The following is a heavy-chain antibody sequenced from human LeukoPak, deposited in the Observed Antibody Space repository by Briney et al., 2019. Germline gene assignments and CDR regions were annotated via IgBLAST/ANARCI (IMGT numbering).Heavy chain of an antibody. Sequence: GGSLRLSCAASGFTFDDYAMHWVRQAPGKGLEWVSGISRNSGSIGYADSVKGRFTISRDNAKNSLYLQMNSLRAEDTALYYCAKDMSSQYSSSWYFDYWGQGTLVTVSS. CDR2: ISRNSGSI. CDR3: AKDMSSQYSSSWYFDY. CDR1: GFTFDDYA. J-gene: IGHJ4*02. D-gene: IGHD6-13*01. V-gene: IGHV3-9*01.